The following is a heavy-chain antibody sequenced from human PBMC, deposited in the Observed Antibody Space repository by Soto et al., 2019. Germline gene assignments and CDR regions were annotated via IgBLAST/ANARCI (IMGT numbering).Heavy chain of an antibody. V-gene: IGHV1-18*01. CDR2: ISAYNGNT. D-gene: IGHD3-16*01. CDR3: GRDNYERIGYFDY. CDR1: GHTYTSYG. Sequence: ASGKVSCRASGHTYTSYGINWLPQTPGQGLEWMGWISAYNGNTKYSQKCQGRVTMTTDTSTSTAYMDLRTLRSDDTAVYYCGRDNYERIGYFDYWGQGALVTVPQ. J-gene: IGHJ4*02.